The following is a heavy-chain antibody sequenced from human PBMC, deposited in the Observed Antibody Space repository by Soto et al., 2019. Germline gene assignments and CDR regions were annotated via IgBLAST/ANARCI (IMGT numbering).Heavy chain of an antibody. CDR2: ISGSGAST. J-gene: IGHJ4*02. V-gene: IGHV3-23*01. Sequence: GGSLRLSCAASGFTFSTYAMSWVRQAPGKGLEWVSAISGSGASTYYADSVKGRFTISRDNSKNTLYLQMNSLRAEDTAVYYCAKRPEYSSGWAFDYWGQGTPVTVS. CDR1: GFTFSTYA. D-gene: IGHD6-19*01. CDR3: AKRPEYSSGWAFDY.